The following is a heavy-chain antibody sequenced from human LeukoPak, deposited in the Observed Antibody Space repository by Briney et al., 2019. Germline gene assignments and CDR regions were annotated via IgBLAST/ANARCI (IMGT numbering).Heavy chain of an antibody. V-gene: IGHV3-23*01. CDR3: AKRGVVIRVILVGFHKEAYYFDS. CDR1: GITLSNYG. J-gene: IGHJ4*02. Sequence: GGSLRLSCTVSGITLSNYGMSWVRQAPGKGLEGVVGISDSGGRTNYADSVKGRFTVSRDSPKNTLYLQMNRLRAEDTALYFCAKRGVVIRVILVGFHKEAYYFDSWGQGALVTVSS. D-gene: IGHD3-22*01. CDR2: ISDSGGRT.